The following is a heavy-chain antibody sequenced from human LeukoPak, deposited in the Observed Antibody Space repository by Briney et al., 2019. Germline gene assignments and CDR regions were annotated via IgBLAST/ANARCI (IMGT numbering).Heavy chain of an antibody. CDR2: IYHSGTT. CDR1: GDSISSSHW. D-gene: IGHD2/OR15-2a*01. Sequence: SETLSLTCAVSGDSISSSHWWSWVRQPPGKGLEWIGRIYHSGTTNYNPSLKSRVTISVDRSKNQFSLKLSSVTAADTAVYYCATHGIWWFDPWGQGTLVTVSS. V-gene: IGHV4-4*02. CDR3: ATHGIWWFDP. J-gene: IGHJ5*02.